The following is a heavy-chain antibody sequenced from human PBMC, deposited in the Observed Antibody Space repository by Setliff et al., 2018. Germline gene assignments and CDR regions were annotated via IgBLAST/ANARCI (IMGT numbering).Heavy chain of an antibody. CDR1: GGSFSGYY. V-gene: IGHV4-34*01. CDR2: INHRGTT. CDR3: AGGPRFDYESPTYRRRFDP. J-gene: IGHJ5*02. Sequence: PSETLSLTCAVYGGSFSGYYWNWIRRAPGKGLEWIGEINHRGTTTYTPSLKGRVTISGDTSKNLFSLNLSSGTAADTAVYFCAGGPRFDYESPTYRRRFDPWGQGTAVTSPQ. D-gene: IGHD3-22*01.